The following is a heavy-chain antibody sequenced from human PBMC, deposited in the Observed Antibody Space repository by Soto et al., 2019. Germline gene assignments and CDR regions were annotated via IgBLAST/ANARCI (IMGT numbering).Heavy chain of an antibody. Sequence: GASVKVSCKASGYSFTAHYMHWVRQVSGKRLEYLGWLKTDNGGTYYAPKFLGRVTFTRDTSTNTAYMEVSGLHSDDTAVYYCARTVNCSGGSCYSTLNWFDPWGQGTLVTVSS. CDR2: LKTDNGGT. V-gene: IGHV1-2*02. J-gene: IGHJ5*02. D-gene: IGHD2-15*01. CDR1: GYSFTAHY. CDR3: ARTVNCSGGSCYSTLNWFDP.